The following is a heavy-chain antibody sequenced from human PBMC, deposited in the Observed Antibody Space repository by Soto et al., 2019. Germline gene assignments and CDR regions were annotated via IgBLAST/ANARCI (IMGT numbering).Heavy chain of an antibody. D-gene: IGHD2-15*01. Sequence: EVQLVESEGGLVQPGGSLRLSCAASGFTLSNNWMHWVRQAPGEGLVWVSRINIDGSRTTYADSVKGRFTISRDHAKNTLYLQMDSLRVEDTALYYCARDFAGRDDYWGQGTLVTVSS. CDR3: ARDFAGRDDY. CDR1: GFTLSNNW. J-gene: IGHJ4*02. V-gene: IGHV3-74*03. CDR2: INIDGSRT.